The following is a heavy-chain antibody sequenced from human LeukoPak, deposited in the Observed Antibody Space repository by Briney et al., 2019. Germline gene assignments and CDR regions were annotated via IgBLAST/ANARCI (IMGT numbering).Heavy chain of an antibody. CDR1: GNYW. D-gene: IGHD3-10*01. V-gene: IGHV3-74*01. CDR2: INSDGSWT. J-gene: IGHJ5*02. Sequence: GGSLRLSCAASGNYWMHWVRQAPGKGLVWVSHINSDGSWTSYADSVKGRFTISRDNSKNTLYLQMNSLRAEDTAVYYCARVRGWGFDPWGQGTLVTVSS. CDR3: ARVRGWGFDP.